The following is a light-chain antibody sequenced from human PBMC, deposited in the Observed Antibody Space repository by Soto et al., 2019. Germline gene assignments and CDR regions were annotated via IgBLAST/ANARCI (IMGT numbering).Light chain of an antibody. CDR1: SGHSSYI. V-gene: IGLV4-60*03. J-gene: IGLJ2*01. CDR3: ETWDSNSVV. CDR2: LEGSGSY. Sequence: QPVLTQSSSASASLGSSVKLTCTLSSGHSSYIIAWHQQQPGKAPRYLMKLEGSGSYNKGSGVPDRFSGSSSGADRYLTISTLPSEDEADYYCETWDSNSVVFGGGTKLTVL.